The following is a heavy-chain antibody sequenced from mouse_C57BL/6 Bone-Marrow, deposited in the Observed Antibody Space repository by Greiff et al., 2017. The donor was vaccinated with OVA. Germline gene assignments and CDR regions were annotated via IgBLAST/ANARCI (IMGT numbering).Heavy chain of an antibody. CDR2: IDPSDSYT. CDR1: GYTFTSYW. D-gene: IGHD2-2*01. V-gene: IGHV1-69*01. CDR3: ARVSVVTTGYYYAMDY. Sequence: VQLQQPGAELVMPGASVKLSCKASGYTFTSYWMHWVKQRPGQGLEWIGEIDPSDSYTNYNQKFKGKSTLTVDKSSSTAYMQLSSLTSEDSAVYFCARVSVVTTGYYYAMDYWGQGTSVTVSS. J-gene: IGHJ4*01.